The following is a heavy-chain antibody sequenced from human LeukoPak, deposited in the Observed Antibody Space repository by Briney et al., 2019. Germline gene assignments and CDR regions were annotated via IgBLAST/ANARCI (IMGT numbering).Heavy chain of an antibody. Sequence: GGSLRLSCAASGFTFSRYGMDWVRQAPGKGLEWVAVIWYDGSNKYYADSVKGRFTISRDNSKNTLYLQMDSLRAEDTAVYYCARDQYGSGSYFNPLDYWGQGTLVTVSS. CDR1: GFTFSRYG. J-gene: IGHJ4*02. CDR2: IWYDGSNK. D-gene: IGHD3-10*01. V-gene: IGHV3-33*01. CDR3: ARDQYGSGSYFNPLDY.